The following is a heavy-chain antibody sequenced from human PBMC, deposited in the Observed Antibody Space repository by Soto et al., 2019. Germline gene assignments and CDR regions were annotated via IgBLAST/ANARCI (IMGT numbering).Heavy chain of an antibody. D-gene: IGHD2-2*02. J-gene: IGHJ6*02. Sequence: GESLKIPCKGSGYSFTSYWIGWVRQMPGKGLEWMGIIYPGDSDPRYSPSFQGQVTISADKSISTAYLQWSSLKASDTAMYYCARSPCSSTSCYKDGMDVWGQGTTVTVSS. CDR2: IYPGDSDP. CDR3: ARSPCSSTSCYKDGMDV. CDR1: GYSFTSYW. V-gene: IGHV5-51*01.